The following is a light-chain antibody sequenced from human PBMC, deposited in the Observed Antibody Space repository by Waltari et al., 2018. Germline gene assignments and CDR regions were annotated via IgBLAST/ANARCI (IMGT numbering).Light chain of an antibody. CDR1: SRDIGAYNY. Sequence: QAALIQPPSVSGSPGQSVTISCTGTSRDIGAYNYVSWYQQHPGKAPKLMIYDVSKRPSGVSDRFSGSKSGNTASLTISGLQAEDEADYYCSSYAGSNTFLFGGGTRLTVL. J-gene: IGLJ2*01. V-gene: IGLV2-11*01. CDR3: SSYAGSNTFL. CDR2: DVS.